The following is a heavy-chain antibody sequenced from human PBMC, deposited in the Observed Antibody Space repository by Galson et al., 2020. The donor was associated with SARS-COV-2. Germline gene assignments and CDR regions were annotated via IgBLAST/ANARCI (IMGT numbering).Heavy chain of an antibody. CDR1: GFTFSSYG. V-gene: IGHV3-30*19. Sequence: LSLTCAASGFTFSSYGMHWVRQAPGKGLEWVAVISYDGSNKYYADSVKGRFTISRDNSKNTLYLQMNSLRAEDTAVYYCARDSGPPIAAAGPTGDDYYYYYGMDVWGQGTTVTVSS. CDR2: ISYDGSNK. CDR3: ARDSGPPIAAAGPTGDDYYYYYGMDV. J-gene: IGHJ6*02. D-gene: IGHD6-13*01.